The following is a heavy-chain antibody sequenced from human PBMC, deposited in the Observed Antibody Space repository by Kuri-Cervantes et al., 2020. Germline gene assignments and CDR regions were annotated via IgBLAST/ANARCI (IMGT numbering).Heavy chain of an antibody. J-gene: IGHJ6*01. D-gene: IGHD5-18*01. CDR3: ARVAVGIQLWNYYYYGMDV. Sequence: GESLKISCAASGFTFSNYAIYWVRQAPGKGLEWVAVKSYDGSNKYYADSVKGRFTISRDNAKNSLYLQMNSLRAEDTAVYYCARVAVGIQLWNYYYYGMDVRGQGTTVTVSS. CDR2: KSYDGSNK. CDR1: GFTFSNYA. V-gene: IGHV3-30*04.